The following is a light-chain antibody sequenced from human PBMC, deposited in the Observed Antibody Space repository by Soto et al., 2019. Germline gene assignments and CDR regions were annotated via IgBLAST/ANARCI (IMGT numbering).Light chain of an antibody. CDR2: GTS. CDR3: QRYGSSPLIT. J-gene: IGKJ5*01. CDR1: QSVSSSS. Sequence: ETVLTQSPGTLSLSPGERATLSVGASQSVSSSSLAWYQQRPGQAPRLLIYGTSSRATGIPDRFSGSGSGTDFTLTISRLEPEDFAVYFCQRYGSSPLITFGQGTRLEIK. V-gene: IGKV3-20*01.